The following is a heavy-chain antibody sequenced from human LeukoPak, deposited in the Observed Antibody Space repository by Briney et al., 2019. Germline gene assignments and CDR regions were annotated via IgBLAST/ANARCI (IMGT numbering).Heavy chain of an antibody. Sequence: GGSLILSCAASGFTFDDYAMHWVRQAPGKGLGWVSGISWNSGSIGYAHSVKGRFTISRDDAKNSLYLQMNSLIAEDVALCYCDKDIGKDYYDSRGLFDYWGHETLVTVSS. CDR1: GFTFDDYA. D-gene: IGHD3-22*01. V-gene: IGHV3-9*03. CDR3: DKDIGKDYYDSRGLFDY. CDR2: ISWNSGSI. J-gene: IGHJ4*01.